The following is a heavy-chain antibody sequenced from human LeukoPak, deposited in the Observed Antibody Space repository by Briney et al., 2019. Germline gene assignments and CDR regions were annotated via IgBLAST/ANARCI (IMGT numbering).Heavy chain of an antibody. CDR1: GGSISSSNW. CDR3: AREEGSSWYVTGLFG. CDR2: IYHSGST. J-gene: IGHJ4*02. V-gene: IGHV4-4*02. D-gene: IGHD6-13*01. Sequence: PSGTLSLTCAVSGGSISSSNWWSWVRQPPRKGLEWIGEIYHSGSTNYNPSLKSRVTISVDKSKNQFSLKLSSVTAADTAVYYCAREEGSSWYVTGLFGGGQGTLVTVSS.